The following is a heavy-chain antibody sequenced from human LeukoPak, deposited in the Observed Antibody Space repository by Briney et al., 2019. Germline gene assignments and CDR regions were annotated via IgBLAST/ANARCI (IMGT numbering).Heavy chain of an antibody. CDR3: ARGVGRRKEYFQH. CDR2: INHSGST. Sequence: SETLSLTCAVYGGSFSGYYWCWIRQPPGKGLEWIGEINHSGSTNYNPSLKSRVTISVDTSKNQFSLKLSSVTAADTAVYYCARGVGRRKEYFQHWGQGTLVTVSS. D-gene: IGHD1-26*01. CDR1: GGSFSGYY. V-gene: IGHV4-34*01. J-gene: IGHJ1*01.